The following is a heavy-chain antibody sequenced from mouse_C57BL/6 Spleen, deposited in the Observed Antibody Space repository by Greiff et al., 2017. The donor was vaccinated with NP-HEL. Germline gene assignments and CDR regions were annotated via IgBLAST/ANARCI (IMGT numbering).Heavy chain of an antibody. J-gene: IGHJ2*01. V-gene: IGHV14-4*01. Sequence: EVQLQQSGAELVRPGASVKLSCTASGFNIKDDYMHWVKQRPEQGLEWIGWIDPENGDTEYASKFQGKATITADTSSNTAYLQLSSLTSEDTAVYYCTTVPTVVAPWGQGTTLTVSS. CDR1: GFNIKDDY. D-gene: IGHD1-1*01. CDR2: IDPENGDT. CDR3: TTVPTVVAP.